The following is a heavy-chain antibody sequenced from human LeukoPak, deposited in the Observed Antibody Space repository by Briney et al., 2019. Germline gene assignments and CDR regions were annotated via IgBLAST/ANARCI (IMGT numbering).Heavy chain of an antibody. CDR2: IIPILGIA. CDR1: GGTFSSYA. CDR3: ARDLGGKLLWSPLYYYGMDV. Sequence: SVKVSCKASGGTFSSYAISWVRQAPGQGLEWMGRIIPILGIANYAQKFQGRVTITADKSTSTAYMELSSLRSEDTAVYYCARDLGGKLLWSPLYYYGMDVWGQGTTVTVS. D-gene: IGHD3-10*01. V-gene: IGHV1-69*04. J-gene: IGHJ6*02.